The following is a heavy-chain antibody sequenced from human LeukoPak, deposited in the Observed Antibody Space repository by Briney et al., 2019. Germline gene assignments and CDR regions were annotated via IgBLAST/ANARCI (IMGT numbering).Heavy chain of an antibody. V-gene: IGHV1-69*13. CDR2: IIPIFGTA. CDR3: ARVVRSSGPPGWFDP. CDR1: GGTFSSYA. J-gene: IGHJ5*02. Sequence: SVKVSCKASGGTFSSYAISWVRQAPGQGLEWMGGIIPIFGTANYAQKFQGRVTITADESTSTAYMELSSLRSEGTAVYYCARVVRSSGPPGWFDPWGQGTLVTVSS. D-gene: IGHD6-19*01.